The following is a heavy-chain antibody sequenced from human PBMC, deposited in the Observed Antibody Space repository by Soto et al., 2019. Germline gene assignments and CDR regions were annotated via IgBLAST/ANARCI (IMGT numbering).Heavy chain of an antibody. CDR3: ARDQYLRKELDY. CDR1: GFTFSDYY. J-gene: IGHJ4*02. D-gene: IGHD2-2*02. V-gene: IGHV3-11*01. Sequence: GGSLRLSCTASGFTFSDYYMSWIRQAPGKGLEWVSYISSSGSTTYYADSVKGRFTISRDNAKNSLYLQMNSLRAEDTAVYYCARDQYLRKELDYWGQGTLVTVSS. CDR2: ISSSGSTT.